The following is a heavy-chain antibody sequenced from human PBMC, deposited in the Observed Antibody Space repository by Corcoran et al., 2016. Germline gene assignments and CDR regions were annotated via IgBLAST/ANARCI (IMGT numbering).Heavy chain of an antibody. J-gene: IGHJ6*02. D-gene: IGHD1-26*01. Sequence: EVQVVESGGGLVQPGRSLRLSCAASGFTFDDYAMHWVRQAPGKGLEWVAGISWNGDSLDYADSVKGRFTISRDNAENSVHLQMSSLRAEDTALYYCAKDVKDRVVGAANYYYYGMHVWGQGTTVTVSS. CDR2: ISWNGDSL. CDR3: AKDVKDRVVGAANYYYYGMHV. CDR1: GFTFDDYA. V-gene: IGHV3-9*01.